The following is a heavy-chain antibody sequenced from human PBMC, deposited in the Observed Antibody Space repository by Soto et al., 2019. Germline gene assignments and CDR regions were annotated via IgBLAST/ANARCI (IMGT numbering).Heavy chain of an antibody. J-gene: IGHJ6*02. CDR3: AKDGEIFGYYYGMDV. Sequence: SETLALTCTVSGGSVSSGSYYWSWIRQPPGKGLEWIGYIYYSGSTNYNPSLKSRVTISVDTSKNQFSLKLSSVTAADTAVYYCAKDGEIFGYYYGMDVWGQGTTVTVSS. CDR2: IYYSGST. D-gene: IGHD3-3*01. V-gene: IGHV4-61*01. CDR1: GGSVSSGSYY.